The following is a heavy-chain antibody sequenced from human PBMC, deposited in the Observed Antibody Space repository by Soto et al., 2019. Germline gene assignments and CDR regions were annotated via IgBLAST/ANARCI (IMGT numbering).Heavy chain of an antibody. V-gene: IGHV3-30*18. J-gene: IGHJ4*02. CDR2: VSHDGRNT. CDR3: AKGGRQWLVTSDFNY. D-gene: IGHD6-19*01. CDR1: GFTFSDYA. Sequence: VQLVESGGGVVQPGRSLRLSCAASGFTFSDYAMHWVRQAPGKGLEWVAVVSHDGRNTHYADSVKGRFTISRDSSKNTFSLAMTSLRAEDTAGYYCAKGGRQWLVTSDFNYWGQGALVSVSS.